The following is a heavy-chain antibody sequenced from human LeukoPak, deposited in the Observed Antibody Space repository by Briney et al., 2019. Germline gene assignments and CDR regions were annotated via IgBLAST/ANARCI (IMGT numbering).Heavy chain of an antibody. D-gene: IGHD2-15*01. V-gene: IGHV3-33*01. CDR2: IWYDGSNK. Sequence: GRSLRLSCAASGFTFSSYGMHWVRQAPGKGLEWVAVIWYDGSNKYYADSVRGRFTISRDNPKNTLYLQMNSLRAEDTAVYYCARDVSMVFDYWGQGTLVTVSS. J-gene: IGHJ4*02. CDR1: GFTFSSYG. CDR3: ARDVSMVFDY.